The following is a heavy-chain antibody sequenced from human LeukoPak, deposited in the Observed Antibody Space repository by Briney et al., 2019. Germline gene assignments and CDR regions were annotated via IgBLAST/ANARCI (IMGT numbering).Heavy chain of an antibody. J-gene: IGHJ2*01. CDR3: ARLVRDTATGYWYFDL. Sequence: PSETLSLTCTVSGGSITSYYWSWIRQPPGKGLEWIGYIFYSGDTNYNPSLTSRVTISVDTSKNQFSLKLNSVTAADTAVYYCARLVRDTATGYWYFDLWGRGTLVTVSS. V-gene: IGHV4-59*01. D-gene: IGHD5-18*01. CDR1: GGSITSYY. CDR2: IFYSGDT.